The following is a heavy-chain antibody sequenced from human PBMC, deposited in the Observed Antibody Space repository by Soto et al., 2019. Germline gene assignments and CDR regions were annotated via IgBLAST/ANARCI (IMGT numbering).Heavy chain of an antibody. Sequence: PAETLSLTCTVSGVSISIGGYYWSCIRQHPGKGLEWIGYIYYSGSTYYNPSLKSRFTISVDTSKNQFSLKMSTVTAADTAVYYCARALKMTYPYYFDYWGQGTLVTVSS. CDR2: IYYSGST. V-gene: IGHV4-31*02. J-gene: IGHJ4*02. CDR1: GVSISIGGYY. CDR3: ARALKMTYPYYFDY. D-gene: IGHD2-2*02.